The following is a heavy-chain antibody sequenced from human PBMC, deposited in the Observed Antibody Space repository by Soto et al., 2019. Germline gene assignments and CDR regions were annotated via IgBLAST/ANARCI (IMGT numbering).Heavy chain of an antibody. V-gene: IGHV4-39*01. J-gene: IGHJ6*03. CDR3: TGSSELTNYYYYYMDV. CDR2: IYYSGST. Sequence: SETLSLTCTVSGGSISSSSYYWGWIRQPPGKGLEWIGSIYYSGSTYYNPSLKSRVTISVDTSKNRFSLKLSSVTAADTAVYYGTGSSELTNYYYYYMDVWGKGTTVTVSS. CDR1: GGSISSSSYY. D-gene: IGHD3-9*01.